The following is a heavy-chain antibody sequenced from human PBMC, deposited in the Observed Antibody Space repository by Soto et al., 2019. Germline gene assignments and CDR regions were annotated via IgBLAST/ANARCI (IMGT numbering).Heavy chain of an antibody. V-gene: IGHV4-30-4*08. CDR1: GGSISYEYYH. CDR2: IHYSGSI. CDR3: AREDDGGDRDYYGLDV. J-gene: IGHJ6*02. D-gene: IGHD2-21*02. Sequence: QVQLQQSGPGLVKPSQTLSLTCTVSGGSISYEYYHWTWIRQSPGKGLEWIGYIHYSGSIIYNPSFKRRVTISVDTSKNQFSLQLSSVTAADTAVYFCAREDDGGDRDYYGLDVWGQGTTVTVSS.